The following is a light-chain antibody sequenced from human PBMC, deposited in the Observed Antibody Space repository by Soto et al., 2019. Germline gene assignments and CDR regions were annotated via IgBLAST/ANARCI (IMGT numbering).Light chain of an antibody. Sequence: ESVLTQSPGTLSLSPGERATLSCRASQSVSSNSLAWYQQKPGQAPRLLIYGASSRATGTPDRFSGSGSGTDFTLTISRLEPEDFAVYYCQQFGGSPPSCTFGQGTKLEI. J-gene: IGKJ1*01. CDR1: QSVSSNS. CDR2: GAS. CDR3: QQFGGSPPSCT. V-gene: IGKV3-20*01.